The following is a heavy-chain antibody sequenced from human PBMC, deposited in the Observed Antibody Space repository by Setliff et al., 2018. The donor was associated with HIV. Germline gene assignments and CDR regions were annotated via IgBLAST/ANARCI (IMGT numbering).Heavy chain of an antibody. CDR1: GGSISSYY. D-gene: IGHD2-8*02. Sequence: SETLSLTCTVSGGSISSYYWSWIRQPAGKGLEWIGRIYTSGSTNYNPSLKSRVTMSVDKSRNQFSLKVSSVTAADTAVYYCARVSITYWYSIPRDYYYYMDVWGEGTTVTVS. CDR2: IYTSGST. CDR3: ARVSITYWYSIPRDYYYYMDV. V-gene: IGHV4-4*07. J-gene: IGHJ6*03.